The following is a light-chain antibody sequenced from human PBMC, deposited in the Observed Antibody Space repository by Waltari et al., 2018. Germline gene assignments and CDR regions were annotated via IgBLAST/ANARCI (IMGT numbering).Light chain of an antibody. J-gene: IGKJ5*01. CDR3: QQYNGYPIT. Sequence: DTQMTQSPSTLSASVGDRVTITCRASRTISTWLAWYQQKPGKAPKVLIYDASNLESGVPSRFSGSGSGTEFTLTISSLQPDDFATYYCQQYNGYPITFGQGTRLEIK. V-gene: IGKV1-5*01. CDR2: DAS. CDR1: RTISTW.